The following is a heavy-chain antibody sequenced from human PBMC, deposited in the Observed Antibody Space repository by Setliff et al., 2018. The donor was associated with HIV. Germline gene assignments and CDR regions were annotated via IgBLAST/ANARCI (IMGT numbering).Heavy chain of an antibody. CDR3: AGPRGGEAFDI. CDR1: GGTSSTHA. CDR2: IISILDIT. D-gene: IGHD3-10*01. Sequence: SVKVSCKASGGTSSTHAMNWVRQAPGQGLEWMGQIISILDITTYAQQLQGRVTITADESTSTFYMELSSLRSADSAVYYCAGPRGGEAFDIWGQGTKVTVSS. V-gene: IGHV1-69*10. J-gene: IGHJ3*02.